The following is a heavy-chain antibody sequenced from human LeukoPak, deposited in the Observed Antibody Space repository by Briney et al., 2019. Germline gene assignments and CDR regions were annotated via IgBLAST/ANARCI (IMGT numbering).Heavy chain of an antibody. J-gene: IGHJ6*04. D-gene: IGHD3-10*01. Sequence: SETLSLTCAVYGGSFSGYYWSWIRQPPGKRLEWIGEINHSGSTNYNPSLKSRVTISVDTSKNQFSLKLSSVTAADTAVYYCASRSYGSGSYRLGVWGKGTTVTVSS. CDR3: ASRSYGSGSYRLGV. CDR1: GGSFSGYY. V-gene: IGHV4-34*01. CDR2: INHSGST.